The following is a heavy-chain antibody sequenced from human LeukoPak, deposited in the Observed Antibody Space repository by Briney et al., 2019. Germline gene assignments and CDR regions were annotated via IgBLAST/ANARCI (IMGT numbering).Heavy chain of an antibody. V-gene: IGHV4-34*01. Sequence: SETLSLTCTVSGGSISSYYWSWIRQPPGKGLEWIGEINHSGSTNYNPSLKSRVTISVDTSKNQFSLKLSSVTAADTAVYYCARTMGPGLPPITMVRGGTDYWGQGTLVTVSS. CDR1: GGSISSYY. CDR2: INHSGST. J-gene: IGHJ4*02. CDR3: ARTMGPGLPPITMVRGGTDY. D-gene: IGHD3-10*01.